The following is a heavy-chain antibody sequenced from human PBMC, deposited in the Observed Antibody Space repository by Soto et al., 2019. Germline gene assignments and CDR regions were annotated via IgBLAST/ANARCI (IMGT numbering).Heavy chain of an antibody. V-gene: IGHV1-46*03. J-gene: IGHJ4*02. CDR2: INPSGGST. Sequence: ASVKVSCKASGFTFSHSAIQWVRQAPGQGLEWMGIINPSGGSTNYAQKFQGRVTMTRDTSTSTVYMELSSLRSEDTAIYYCSRGYPPRDQLGNLPGAFWGQGTLVTVSS. D-gene: IGHD1-1*01. CDR1: GFTFSHSA. CDR3: SRGYPPRDQLGNLPGAF.